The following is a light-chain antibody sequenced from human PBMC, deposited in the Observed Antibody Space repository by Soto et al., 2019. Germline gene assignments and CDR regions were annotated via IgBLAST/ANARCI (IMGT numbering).Light chain of an antibody. CDR2: DAS. Sequence: EIVLTQSPATLSLSPGERDTLSCRASQSVSSYLAWYQQKPGQAPRLLIYDASNRATGIPARFSGSGSGTDFTLTISSLEPEDFAVYYCQQRSNWPPDTFGQGTKVDIK. J-gene: IGKJ1*01. V-gene: IGKV3-11*01. CDR3: QQRSNWPPDT. CDR1: QSVSSY.